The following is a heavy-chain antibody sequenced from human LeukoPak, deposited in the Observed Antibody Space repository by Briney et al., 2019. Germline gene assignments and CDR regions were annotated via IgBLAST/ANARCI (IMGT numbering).Heavy chain of an antibody. CDR3: ARQRCSGGSCYDYYGMDV. CDR1: GGSISSYY. Sequence: SETLSLTCTVSGGSISSYYWSWIRQPPGKGLEWVGYIYYSGSTNYNPSLKSRVTISVVTSKNQFSLKLSSVTAADTAVYYCARQRCSGGSCYDYYGMDVWGQGTTVTVSS. CDR2: IYYSGST. J-gene: IGHJ6*02. V-gene: IGHV4-59*08. D-gene: IGHD2-15*01.